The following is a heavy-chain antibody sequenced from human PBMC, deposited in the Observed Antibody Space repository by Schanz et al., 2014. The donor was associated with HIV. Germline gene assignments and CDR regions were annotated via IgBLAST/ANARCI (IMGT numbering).Heavy chain of an antibody. Sequence: QVLLVQSGPEVKKPGSSVKVSCTASGGTFSNFAISWVRQAPGQGLEWMGWINPNSGGTNYAQKFQGRVTMTRDTSISTAYMELSRLRSDDTAVYYCARGRSGYCSGGSCPYGRYYFDYWGQGTLVTVSS. CDR2: INPNSGGT. V-gene: IGHV1-2*02. CDR3: ARGRSGYCSGGSCPYGRYYFDY. D-gene: IGHD2-15*01. J-gene: IGHJ4*02. CDR1: GGTFSNFA.